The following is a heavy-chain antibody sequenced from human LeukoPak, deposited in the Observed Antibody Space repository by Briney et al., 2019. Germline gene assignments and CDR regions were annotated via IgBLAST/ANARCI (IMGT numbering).Heavy chain of an antibody. CDR2: IAYTGST. Sequence: PSETLSLTCAVSGGSISSGNWWSWVRQPPEKGLEWIGEIAYTGSTYYNPSLKSRVTISVDTSKNQFSLKLSSVTAADTAVYYCARGGVIKNFDYWGQGTLVTVSS. V-gene: IGHV4-4*02. J-gene: IGHJ4*02. CDR1: GGSISSGNW. CDR3: ARGGVIKNFDY. D-gene: IGHD3-16*02.